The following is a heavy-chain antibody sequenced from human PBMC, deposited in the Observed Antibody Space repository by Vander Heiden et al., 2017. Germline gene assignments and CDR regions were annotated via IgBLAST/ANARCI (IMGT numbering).Heavy chain of an antibody. CDR1: GFSFSSFA. CDR2: ISGSGGST. J-gene: IGHJ3*02. V-gene: IGHV3-23*01. CDR3: ANPHDKSAFDI. Sequence: VHLLESGRGLVQPGGSLRFPCAASGFSFSSFAMRRFLQAPGKGLEWVSAISGSGGSTYYADSVKGRFTISRDNSKNTLYLQMNSLRAEDTAVYYCANPHDKSAFDIWGQGTMVTVSS. D-gene: IGHD3-9*01.